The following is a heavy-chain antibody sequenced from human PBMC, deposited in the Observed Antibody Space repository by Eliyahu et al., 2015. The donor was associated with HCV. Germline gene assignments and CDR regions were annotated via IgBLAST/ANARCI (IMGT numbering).Heavy chain of an antibody. D-gene: IGHD2-21*01. CDR2: ISGSGGII. Sequence: EVHLAESGGGLVNPGGSLRLSCAASGFTFSXFAVXWVRQAPGKGLEGVASISGSGGIIHTADSVEGRFTISRDNSRNVLYLQMSRLGAEDTAMYYCTKRSFDIVVVPFAPPFDSWGQGSLVTVSS. CDR1: GFTFSXFA. J-gene: IGHJ4*02. V-gene: IGHV3-23*04. CDR3: TKRSFDIVVVPFAPPFDS.